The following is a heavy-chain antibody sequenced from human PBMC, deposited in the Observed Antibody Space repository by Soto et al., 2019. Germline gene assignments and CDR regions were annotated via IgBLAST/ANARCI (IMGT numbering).Heavy chain of an antibody. CDR2: INPSGGST. J-gene: IGHJ4*02. Sequence: QVQLVQSGAEVKKPGASVKVSCKASGYTLTSYYMHWVQQAPGQGLAWMGIINPSGGSTSYAQNYQGRITMTRDTSTTTVYMELSRLRSEDTAVYFCARGDYDVLTGHYPLDYWGQGTLVTVSS. V-gene: IGHV1-46*01. D-gene: IGHD3-9*01. CDR3: ARGDYDVLTGHYPLDY. CDR1: GYTLTSYY.